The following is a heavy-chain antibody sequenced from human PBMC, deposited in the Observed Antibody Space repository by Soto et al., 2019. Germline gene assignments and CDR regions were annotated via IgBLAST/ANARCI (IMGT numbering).Heavy chain of an antibody. CDR3: ARPEYGDDSFYYYGMDI. V-gene: IGHV1-18*01. CDR1: GYSFTSYC. J-gene: IGHJ6*02. CDR2: ISNYNGNT. D-gene: IGHD4-17*01. Sequence: ASMQLSCKSSGYSFTSYCITYVLHSPAQGLEWMGWISNYNGNTYYAQRLQGRVIMTTDTSSSTAYMELRSLRSDDTAVYYCARPEYGDDSFYYYGMDIWGQGTTVTASS.